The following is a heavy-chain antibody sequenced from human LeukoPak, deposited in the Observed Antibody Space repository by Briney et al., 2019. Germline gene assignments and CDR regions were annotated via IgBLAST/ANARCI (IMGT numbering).Heavy chain of an antibody. CDR2: IYTSGST. V-gene: IGHV4-4*07. Sequence: SGTLSLTCTVSGGSISSYYWSWVRQPAGKGLEWIGRIYTSGSTNYNPSLKSRVTMSVDTSKNQFSLKLSSVTAADTAVYYCARRVLRYFAVVWRASYYFDYWGQGTLVTVSS. CDR1: GGSISSYY. CDR3: ARRVLRYFAVVWRASYYFDY. D-gene: IGHD3-9*01. J-gene: IGHJ4*02.